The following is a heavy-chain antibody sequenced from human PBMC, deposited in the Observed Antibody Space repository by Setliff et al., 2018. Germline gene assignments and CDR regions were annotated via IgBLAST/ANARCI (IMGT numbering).Heavy chain of an antibody. CDR1: GGSFSGYY. CDR3: ARNWHWGFDP. V-gene: IGHV4-34*01. Sequence: PSETLSLTCAVYGGSFSGYYWSWIRQPPGKGLEWIGEINHSGSTNYNPSLKSRVTISVDTSKNQFSLKLSSVTAADTAVYYCARNWHWGFDPWGRGALVTVS. J-gene: IGHJ5*02. D-gene: IGHD1-7*01. CDR2: INHSGST.